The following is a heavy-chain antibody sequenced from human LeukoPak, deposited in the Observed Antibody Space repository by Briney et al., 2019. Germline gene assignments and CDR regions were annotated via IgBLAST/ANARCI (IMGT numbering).Heavy chain of an antibody. J-gene: IGHJ6*02. V-gene: IGHV1-69*13. D-gene: IGHD6-6*01. Sequence: SVKVSCKASGGTFSSYAISWVRQAPGQGLEWMGGIIPILGTANYAQKFQGRVTITADESTSTAYMELSSLRSEDTAVYYCARDRKQLVVSYGMDVWGQGTTVTVSS. CDR1: GGTFSSYA. CDR2: IIPILGTA. CDR3: ARDRKQLVVSYGMDV.